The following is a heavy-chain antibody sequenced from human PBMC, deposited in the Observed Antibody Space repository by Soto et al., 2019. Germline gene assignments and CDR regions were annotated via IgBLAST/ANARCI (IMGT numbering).Heavy chain of an antibody. CDR2: IKSESVGGTT. V-gene: IGHV3-15*05. CDR3: LGDWLHP. J-gene: IGHJ5*02. Sequence: ETLSLSCAGSGFSFRNAWMSWVRQAPGKGPEWIGRIKSESVGGTTDYAAPVKGRFTVSRDDSKNTVYLHMSSLKIEDTAVYYCLGDWLHPWGQGTLVTVSS. D-gene: IGHD7-27*01. CDR1: GFSFRNAW.